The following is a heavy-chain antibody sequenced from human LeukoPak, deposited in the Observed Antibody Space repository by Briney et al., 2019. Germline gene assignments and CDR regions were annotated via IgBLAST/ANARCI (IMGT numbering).Heavy chain of an antibody. CDR3: AKASRKPAVRGPQTYYFDY. CDR1: GFTFSSYG. J-gene: IGHJ4*02. Sequence: PGGSLRLSCAASGFTFSSYGMHWVRQAPGKGLEWVAVISYDGSNKYYADSVKGRFTISRDNSKNTLYLQMNSLRAEDTAVYYCAKASRKPAVRGPQTYYFDYWGQGTLVTVSS. D-gene: IGHD3-10*01. V-gene: IGHV3-30*18. CDR2: ISYDGSNK.